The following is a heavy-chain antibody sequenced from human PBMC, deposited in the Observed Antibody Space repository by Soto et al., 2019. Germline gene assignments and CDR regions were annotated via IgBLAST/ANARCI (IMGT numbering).Heavy chain of an antibody. CDR2: ISGSGGST. Sequence: PGGSLGLSCAASGFTFSSYAMGWVRQAPGKGLEWVSGISGSGGSTYYADSVKGRFTISRDNSKNTLYLQMNSLRAEDTAVYYCAKGVSYRPSYFDFWGQGTLVTVSS. J-gene: IGHJ4*02. CDR1: GFTFSSYA. CDR3: AKGVSYRPSYFDF. D-gene: IGHD3-16*02. V-gene: IGHV3-23*01.